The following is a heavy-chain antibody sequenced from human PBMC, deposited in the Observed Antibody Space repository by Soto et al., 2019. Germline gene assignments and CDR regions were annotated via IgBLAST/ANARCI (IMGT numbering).Heavy chain of an antibody. CDR1: GGSVNDYY. J-gene: IGHJ6*02. Sequence: QVQLQESGPGLVKPSETLSLTCSVSGGSVNDYYWSWVRQPPGKGLEWIGFVYYIGSTNYNPSLKSRVTISVDTSKNQFSLKLRSVNAADTAVYYCARGANYYYYHGIHVWGQGTTVTVSS. D-gene: IGHD1-26*01. V-gene: IGHV4-59*02. CDR2: VYYIGST. CDR3: ARGANYYYYHGIHV.